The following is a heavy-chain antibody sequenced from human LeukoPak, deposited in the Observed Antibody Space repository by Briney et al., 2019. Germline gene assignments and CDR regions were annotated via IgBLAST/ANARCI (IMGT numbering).Heavy chain of an antibody. V-gene: IGHV3-30-3*01. CDR2: ISYDGSNK. D-gene: IGHD1-7*01. J-gene: IGHJ4*02. CDR3: AREMTASYNWNYDY. Sequence: PGRSLRLSCAASGFTFSSYAMHWVRQAPGKGLEWVAVISYDGSNKYYADSVKGRFTISRDNSKNTLYLQMNSLRAEDTAVYYCAREMTASYNWNYDYWGQGTLVTVSS. CDR1: GFTFSSYA.